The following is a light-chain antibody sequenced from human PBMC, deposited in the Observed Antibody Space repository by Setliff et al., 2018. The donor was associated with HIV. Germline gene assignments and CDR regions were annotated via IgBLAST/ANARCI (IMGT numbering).Light chain of an antibody. J-gene: IGLJ1*01. Sequence: QSVLTQPPSVSGVPGQRVTVSCTGSTSNIGASYVVHWYQQVPGKAPKLLIYGNNNRPSGVPDRFSGSKSGNTASMNISGLQDEDDGDYYCCSYAGSPFVFGTGTKV. CDR1: TSNIGASYV. CDR2: GNN. CDR3: CSYAGSPFV. V-gene: IGLV1-40*01.